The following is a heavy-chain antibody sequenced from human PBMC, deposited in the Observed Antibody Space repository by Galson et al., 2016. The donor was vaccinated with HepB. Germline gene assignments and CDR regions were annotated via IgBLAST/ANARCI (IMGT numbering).Heavy chain of an antibody. V-gene: IGHV3-23*01. D-gene: IGHD1/OR15-1a*01. CDR2: IGSRGDDT. Sequence: SLRLSCAGSGFTFSSHPMNWVRQAPGKGLEWVSSIGSRGDDTYYADSVKGRFTISRDNSKNTLYLQMNSLRVDDTAVYYCAKGTTLQVHFGYFDHWGQGTLVTVSS. CDR1: GFTFSSHP. J-gene: IGHJ4*02. CDR3: AKGTTLQVHFGYFDH.